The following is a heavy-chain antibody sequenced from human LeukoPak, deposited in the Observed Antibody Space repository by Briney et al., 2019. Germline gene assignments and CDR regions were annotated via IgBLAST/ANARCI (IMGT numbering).Heavy chain of an antibody. V-gene: IGHV4-59*12. J-gene: IGHJ4*02. CDR3: ARGPYGSGSY. CDR2: IYYSGST. Sequence: SETLSLTCTVSGGSISNYFWSWIRQPPGNTLEWIGYIYYSGSTNYNPSLKSRATISVDTSKNQFSLKLSSVTAADTAVYYCARGPYGSGSYWGQGTLVTVSS. D-gene: IGHD3-10*01. CDR1: GGSISNYF.